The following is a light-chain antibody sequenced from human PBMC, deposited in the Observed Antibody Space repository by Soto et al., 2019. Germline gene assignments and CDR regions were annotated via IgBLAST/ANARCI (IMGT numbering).Light chain of an antibody. CDR3: QQYDSYPLT. V-gene: IGKV1-5*03. CDR1: QSISSW. CDR2: KTS. Sequence: DIQMTQSPSTLSASVGDRVTITCRASQSISSWLAWYQQKPGKAPNLLIYKTSSLRSGVPARFSGSVSETEFTLTVNSLQPDYFAAYYCQQYDSYPLTFGGGTKVEIK. J-gene: IGKJ4*01.